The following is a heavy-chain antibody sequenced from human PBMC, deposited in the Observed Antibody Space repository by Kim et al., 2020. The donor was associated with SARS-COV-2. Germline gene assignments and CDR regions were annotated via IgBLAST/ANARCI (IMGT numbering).Heavy chain of an antibody. J-gene: IGHJ5*02. CDR3: AREGGGSIGLGFDP. Sequence: ASVKVSCKASGYTFATYAVHWMRQAPGQSLQWIVWVNAGNGNTRYSQNFQGRVTITRDPSATSVYMELSSLTSEDTAVYYCAREGGGSIGLGFDPWGQGTLVIVSS. D-gene: IGHD3-16*02. V-gene: IGHV1-3*01. CDR1: GYTFATYA. CDR2: VNAGNGNT.